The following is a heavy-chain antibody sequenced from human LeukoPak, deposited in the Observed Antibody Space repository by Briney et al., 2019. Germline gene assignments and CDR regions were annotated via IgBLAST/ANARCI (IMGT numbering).Heavy chain of an antibody. V-gene: IGHV3-23*01. Sequence: GGSLRLSCAASGFTFSSYAMSWVRQAPGKGLEWVSSISGSGDSTYYADSVKGRFTISRDNSKSTLYLQMRSLRADDTAVYYCAKYWGWLVVVVAGRHYWGQGTLVTVSS. CDR3: AKYWGWLVVVVAGRHY. J-gene: IGHJ4*02. D-gene: IGHD2-15*01. CDR1: GFTFSSYA. CDR2: ISGSGDST.